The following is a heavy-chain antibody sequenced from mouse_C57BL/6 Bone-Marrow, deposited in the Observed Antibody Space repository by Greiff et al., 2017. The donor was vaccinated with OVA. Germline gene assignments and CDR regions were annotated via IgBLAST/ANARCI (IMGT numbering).Heavy chain of an antibody. CDR2: IYPENGDT. Sequence: EVQLQQSGAELVRPGASVKLSCTASGFNIKDDYMHWVKQRPEQGLEWIGWIYPENGDTEYASKFQGQATITTDTSSNTAYLQLNSLASEDTAVYYCTFYGYDNAYWGQGTLVTVSA. CDR1: GFNIKDDY. CDR3: TFYGYDNAY. D-gene: IGHD2-2*01. V-gene: IGHV14-4*01. J-gene: IGHJ3*01.